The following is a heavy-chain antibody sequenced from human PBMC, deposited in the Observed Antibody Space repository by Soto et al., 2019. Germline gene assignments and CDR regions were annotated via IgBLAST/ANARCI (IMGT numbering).Heavy chain of an antibody. CDR1: GVTFSTST. CDR2: IIPILGTA. CDR3: ARAGFVSGWNEFSGMDV. D-gene: IGHD6-19*01. V-gene: IGHV1-69*11. Sequence: VQLVQSGAEVRKPGSSVKVSCQVSGVTFSTSTITWVRQAPGQGLEWMGSIIPILGTAKSTQKFQGRFTITADESASVAYMERSSLTSEDTAVYYCARAGFVSGWNEFSGMDVWGQGTTVTFSS. J-gene: IGHJ6*02.